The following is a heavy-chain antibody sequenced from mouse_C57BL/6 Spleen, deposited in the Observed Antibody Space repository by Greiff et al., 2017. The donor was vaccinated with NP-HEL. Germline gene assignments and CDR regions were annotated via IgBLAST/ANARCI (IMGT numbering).Heavy chain of an antibody. V-gene: IGHV5-4*01. CDR1: GFTFSSYA. CDR3: ARDRGSPLYWYFDV. CDR2: ISDGGSYT. Sequence: DVMLVESGGGLVKPGGSLKLSCAASGFTFSSYAMSWVRQTPEKRLAWVATISDGGSYTYYPDNVKGRFTISRDNAKNNLYLQMSHLKSEDTAMYYCARDRGSPLYWYFDVWGTGTTVTVSS. J-gene: IGHJ1*03. D-gene: IGHD1-1*01.